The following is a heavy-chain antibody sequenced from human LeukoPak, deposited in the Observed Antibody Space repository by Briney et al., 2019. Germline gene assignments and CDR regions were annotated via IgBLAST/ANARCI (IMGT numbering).Heavy chain of an antibody. Sequence: PGGSLRLSCAASGFTFDEYGMSWVRQAPGKGLEWVSGINWNGGSTGYADSVKGRFTISRDNAKNSLYLYMNSLRADDTALYFCARVPPYDFDFYYSYMDVWGKGTTVTVSS. D-gene: IGHD3-3*01. J-gene: IGHJ6*03. V-gene: IGHV3-20*04. CDR1: GFTFDEYG. CDR3: ARVPPYDFDFYYSYMDV. CDR2: INWNGGST.